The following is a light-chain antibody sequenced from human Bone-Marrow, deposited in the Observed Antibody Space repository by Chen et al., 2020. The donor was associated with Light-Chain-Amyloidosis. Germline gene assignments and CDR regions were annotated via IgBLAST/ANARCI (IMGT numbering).Light chain of an antibody. CDR1: NIGSTN. CDR3: QVWDRSSNRPV. CDR2: DDS. V-gene: IGLV3-21*02. J-gene: IGLJ3*02. Sequence: SYVLTQHSSVSVAPGQTPTMAGGGNNIGSTNVTGYHQKQGQAPLLVVYDDSGRPSGIPERLSGSNSGNTATLTISRVEDVDEADYYCQVWDRSSNRPVFGGGTKLTVL.